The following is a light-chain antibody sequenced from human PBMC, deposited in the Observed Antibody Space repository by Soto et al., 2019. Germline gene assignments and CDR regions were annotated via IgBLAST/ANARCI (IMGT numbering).Light chain of an antibody. V-gene: IGKV1-5*03. J-gene: IGKJ1*01. CDR1: QNTTSC. CDR2: QAS. CDR3: QNYNSYSEE. Sequence: HKAQAXSTLSGSQREXXXXXXXESQNTTSCLAWYQHRXGKAAKVVMYQASXLQSGVPARFTGSASGTEFTLTISSLQPDDFATYYCQNYNSYSEEFGQGTKVDI.